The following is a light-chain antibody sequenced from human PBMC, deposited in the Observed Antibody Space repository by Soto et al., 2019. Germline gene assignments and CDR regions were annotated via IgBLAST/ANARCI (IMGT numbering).Light chain of an antibody. Sequence: DIQMTQSPSTLSASVGDRVTITCRASQSISSWLAWYQQKPGKAPKLLIYDASSLESGGPSRFSGSGSGTEFTLTLSRLPPDAFAPYYCQQYNSYPYTFGQGTK. CDR3: QQYNSYPYT. CDR1: QSISSW. V-gene: IGKV1-5*01. J-gene: IGKJ2*01. CDR2: DAS.